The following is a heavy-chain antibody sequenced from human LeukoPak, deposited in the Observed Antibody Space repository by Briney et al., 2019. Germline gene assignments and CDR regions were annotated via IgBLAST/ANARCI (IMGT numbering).Heavy chain of an antibody. Sequence: PSETLSLTCTVSGGSISSYYWSWIRQPPGKGLEWIGYIYYSGSTNYNPSLKSRVTISVDTSKNQFSLKLSSVTAADTAVYYCAREERGYSYGYDYWGQGTLVTVSS. V-gene: IGHV4-59*01. CDR2: IYYSGST. CDR3: AREERGYSYGYDY. J-gene: IGHJ4*02. D-gene: IGHD5-18*01. CDR1: GGSISSYY.